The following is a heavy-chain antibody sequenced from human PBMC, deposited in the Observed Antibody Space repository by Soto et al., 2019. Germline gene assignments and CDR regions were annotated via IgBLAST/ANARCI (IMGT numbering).Heavy chain of an antibody. CDR3: ARESGGATATLDYYYFYMDV. J-gene: IGHJ6*03. Sequence: QVQLVQSGAEVKKPGASVKVSCKASGYTFSDYYIHWMRQAPGQGLEWMGWINPNRGGTKYANKFQGWVTMTRDTSIKTAYMELSRLTSDDTAVYYCARESGGATATLDYYYFYMDVWGKGTTVTVSS. V-gene: IGHV1-2*04. D-gene: IGHD5-12*01. CDR2: INPNRGGT. CDR1: GYTFSDYY.